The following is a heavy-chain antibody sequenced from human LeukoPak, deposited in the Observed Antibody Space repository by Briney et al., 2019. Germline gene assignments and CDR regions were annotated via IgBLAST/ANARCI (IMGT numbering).Heavy chain of an antibody. Sequence: GSSLRLSCSASGFSVSDNYMSWVRQAPGKGLEWVSAISGSGDSTYYGDSVKGRFTISRDNSKNTLYLQMNSLRAEDTAVYYCARDWNDDTDYWGQGTLVTVSS. V-gene: IGHV3-66*03. J-gene: IGHJ4*02. CDR2: ISGSGDST. CDR3: ARDWNDDTDY. CDR1: GFSVSDNY. D-gene: IGHD1-1*01.